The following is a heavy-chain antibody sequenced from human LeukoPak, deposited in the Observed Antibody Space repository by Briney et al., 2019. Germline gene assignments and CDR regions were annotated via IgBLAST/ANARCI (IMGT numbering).Heavy chain of an antibody. V-gene: IGHV1-46*01. Sequence: GASVKVSCEASGYTFTSYYMHWVRQAPGQGLEWMGIINPSGGSTSYAQKFQGRVTMTRDTSTSTVYMELSSLRSEDTAVYYCATLAYCGGDCYSNFDYWGQGTLVTVSS. J-gene: IGHJ4*02. CDR1: GYTFTSYY. CDR3: ATLAYCGGDCYSNFDY. CDR2: INPSGGST. D-gene: IGHD2-21*02.